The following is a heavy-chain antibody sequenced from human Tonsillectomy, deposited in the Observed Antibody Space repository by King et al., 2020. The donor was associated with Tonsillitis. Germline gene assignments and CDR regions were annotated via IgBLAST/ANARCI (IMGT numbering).Heavy chain of an antibody. J-gene: IGHJ2*01. D-gene: IGHD5-24*01. V-gene: IGHV3-23*04. Sequence: VQLVESGGGLVQPGGSLRLSCAALGFTFRNYAMSWVRQAPGKGLEWVSGTTASGGTTYYADSVSGRFTISRDNSKNTLYLQMSSLRADDTAVYYCAKDPVEMSTMPSWYFDLWGRGTLVTVSS. CDR2: TTASGGTT. CDR3: AKDPVEMSTMPSWYFDL. CDR1: GFTFRNYA.